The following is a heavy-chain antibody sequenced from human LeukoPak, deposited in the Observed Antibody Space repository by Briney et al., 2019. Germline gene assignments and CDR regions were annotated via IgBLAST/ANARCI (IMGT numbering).Heavy chain of an antibody. J-gene: IGHJ5*02. CDR3: ARTSDGNWFDP. V-gene: IGHV3-21*04. D-gene: IGHD1-26*01. CDR1: GFTFSSYS. Sequence: PGGSLRLSCAASGFTFSSYSMNWVRQAPGKGLEWVSSISSSSSYIYYADSVKGRFTIFRDNAKNSLYLEMDSLRVEDTALYYCARTSDGNWFDPWGQGTLVTVSS. CDR2: ISSSSSYI.